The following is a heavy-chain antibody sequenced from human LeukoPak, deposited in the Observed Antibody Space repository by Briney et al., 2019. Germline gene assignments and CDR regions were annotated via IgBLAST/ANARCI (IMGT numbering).Heavy chain of an antibody. Sequence: GESLKISCKGHGYSFTNYWIGWVRQMPGKGLEWMGIIYPGDSDTRYSPSFQGQVTISADKSITTAYLQWSSLRASDTAMYYCSRLDSGSYSGYDYWGQGTLVTVSS. V-gene: IGHV5-51*01. D-gene: IGHD1-26*01. J-gene: IGHJ4*02. CDR1: GYSFTNYW. CDR2: IYPGDSDT. CDR3: SRLDSGSYSGYDY.